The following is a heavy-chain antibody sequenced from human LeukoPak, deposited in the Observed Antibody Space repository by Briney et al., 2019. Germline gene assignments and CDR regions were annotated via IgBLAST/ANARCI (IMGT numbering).Heavy chain of an antibody. V-gene: IGHV3-48*03. Sequence: AGSLRLSCAAAAFTFSSYEMNWVRQVPGRGLGWVSHISSSGSTIYYADSVKGRSTISRDNAKTSLYLQMNSLRAEDTAVYYCARVRSGWYDFDYWGQGTLVTVSS. CDR2: ISSSGSTI. D-gene: IGHD6-19*01. J-gene: IGHJ4*02. CDR3: ARVRSGWYDFDY. CDR1: AFTFSSYE.